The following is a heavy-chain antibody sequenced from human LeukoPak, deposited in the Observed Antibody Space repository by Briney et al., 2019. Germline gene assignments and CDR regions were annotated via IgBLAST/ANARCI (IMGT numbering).Heavy chain of an antibody. CDR3: ATCYGSGSSYYYYMDV. D-gene: IGHD3-10*01. V-gene: IGHV4-38-2*02. CDR2: IYHSGST. CDR1: GYSISSGYY. J-gene: IGHJ6*03. Sequence: SETLSLTCTVSGYSISSGYYWGWIRQPPGKGLEWIGSIYHSGSTYYNPSLKSRVTISVDTSKNQFSLKLSSVTAADTAVYYCATCYGSGSSYYYYMDVWGKGTTVTVSS.